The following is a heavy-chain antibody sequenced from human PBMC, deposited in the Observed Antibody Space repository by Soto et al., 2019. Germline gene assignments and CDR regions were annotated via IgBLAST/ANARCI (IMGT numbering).Heavy chain of an antibody. V-gene: IGHV1-2*04. CDR3: ARAPRLGGYYVMDV. CDR1: GYTNTGDS. J-gene: IGHJ6*02. D-gene: IGHD3-16*01. Sequence: ASVKPSCKASGYTNTGDSMHWARQATGQGLEWMGWINPNSGGTNYAQKFQGWVTMTRDTSISTAYMELSRLRSDDTAVDYCARAPRLGGYYVMDVWGQGTTVTVS. CDR2: INPNSGGT.